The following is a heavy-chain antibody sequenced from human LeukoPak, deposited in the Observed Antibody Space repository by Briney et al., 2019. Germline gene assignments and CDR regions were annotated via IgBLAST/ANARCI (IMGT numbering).Heavy chain of an antibody. CDR3: ARVHSLYHYDSSRDAFDI. CDR2: IYHSGST. J-gene: IGHJ3*02. Sequence: SETLSLTCAVYGGSFSNYYWSWIRQPPGKGLEWIGEIYHSGSTNYNPSLKSRVSMSLDTSKNQFSLKLSSVTAADTAVYYCARVHSLYHYDSSRDAFDIWGQGTMVTVSS. V-gene: IGHV4-34*01. CDR1: GGSFSNYY. D-gene: IGHD3-22*01.